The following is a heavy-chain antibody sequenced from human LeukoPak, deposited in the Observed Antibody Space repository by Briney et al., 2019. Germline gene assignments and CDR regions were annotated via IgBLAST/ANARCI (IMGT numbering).Heavy chain of an antibody. CDR2: IRFNGN. CDR3: ARENWDFDF. V-gene: IGHV3-30*02. D-gene: IGHD7-27*01. Sequence: GGSLRLSCAASGFTFSNYAIHWVRQAPGKGLEWVASIRFNGNFYADYVKGRFTISRDNSKSTVSLQMDTLRTEDTTLYYCARENWDFDFWGKGTLVTVPS. CDR1: GFTFSNYA. J-gene: IGHJ4*02.